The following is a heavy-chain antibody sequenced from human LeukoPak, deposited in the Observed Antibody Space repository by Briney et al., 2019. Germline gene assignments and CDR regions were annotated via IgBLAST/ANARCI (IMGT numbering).Heavy chain of an antibody. V-gene: IGHV3-48*03. J-gene: IGHJ5*02. CDR2: ISSSGSTI. Sequence: GGSLRLSCAAPGFTFSSYEMNWVRQAPGKGLEWVSYISSSGSTIYYADSVKGRFTISRDNSKNTLSLQLNSLRADDTAVFYCTKGLLSWGQGTLLTVAA. CDR3: TKGLLS. CDR1: GFTFSSYE.